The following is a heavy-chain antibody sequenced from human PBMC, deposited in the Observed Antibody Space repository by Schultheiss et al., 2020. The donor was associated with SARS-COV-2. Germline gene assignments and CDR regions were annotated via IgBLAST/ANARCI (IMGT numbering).Heavy chain of an antibody. J-gene: IGHJ4*02. CDR3: TPRPIAAAVNSIDY. Sequence: GGSLRLSCAASGFTFSGSAMHWVRQASGKGLEWVGRIRSKANSYATAYAASVKGRFTISRDDSKNTAYLQMNSLKTEDTAVYYCTPRPIAAAVNSIDYWGQGTLVTAPQ. V-gene: IGHV3-73*01. CDR1: GFTFSGSA. D-gene: IGHD6-13*01. CDR2: IRSKANSYAT.